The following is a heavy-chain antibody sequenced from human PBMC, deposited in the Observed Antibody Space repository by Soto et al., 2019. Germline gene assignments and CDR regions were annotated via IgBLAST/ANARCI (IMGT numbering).Heavy chain of an antibody. Sequence: GGSLRLSCAASGFTFSNAWMSWVRQAPGKGLEWVGRIKSKTDGGTTDYAAPVKGRFTISRDDSKNTLYLQMNSLKTEDTAVYYCTTLPDIVVVPAAMRYFQHWGQGTLVTVSS. V-gene: IGHV3-15*01. CDR3: TTLPDIVVVPAAMRYFQH. D-gene: IGHD2-2*01. J-gene: IGHJ1*01. CDR1: GFTFSNAW. CDR2: IKSKTDGGTT.